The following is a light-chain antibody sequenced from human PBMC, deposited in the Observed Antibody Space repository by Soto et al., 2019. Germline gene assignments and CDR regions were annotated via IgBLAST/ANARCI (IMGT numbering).Light chain of an antibody. CDR2: EVS. CDR3: SSYTSSSTYV. J-gene: IGLJ1*01. Sequence: QSVLTQPASVSGSPGQSITISCTGTSSDVGGYNYVSWYQHHPGKVPKLMIYEVSNRPSGVSNRFSGSKSGNTASLTISGLQAEDEADYYCSSYTSSSTYVFGTGTKLTVL. CDR1: SSDVGGYNY. V-gene: IGLV2-14*01.